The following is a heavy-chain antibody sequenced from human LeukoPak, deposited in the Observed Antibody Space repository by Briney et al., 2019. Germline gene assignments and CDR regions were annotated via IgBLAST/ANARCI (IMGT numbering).Heavy chain of an antibody. V-gene: IGHV3-21*01. CDR3: ARGRLYYDILTDYSYYYGMDV. CDR2: ISSSSSYI. CDR1: EFTFSTYS. J-gene: IGHJ6*04. Sequence: KTGGSLRLSCAASEFTFSTYSMNWVRQAPGKGLEWVSSISSSSSYIYYADSVKGRFTISRDNAKNSLYLQMNSLRAEDTAVYYCARGRLYYDILTDYSYYYGMDVWGKGTTVTASS. D-gene: IGHD3-9*01.